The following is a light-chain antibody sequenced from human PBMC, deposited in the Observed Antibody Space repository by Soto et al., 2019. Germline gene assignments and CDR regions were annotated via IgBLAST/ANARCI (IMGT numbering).Light chain of an antibody. V-gene: IGKV3-15*01. Sequence: EVVMTQSPATVSVFPGEGVTLSCRASQTISTDLAWYQQKPGQAPRLLIYGASTRATGVPDRFGGGGSGTEFTLTIGSLQSEDFAFYYCQQNNKWPPVTFGGGTKVEIK. J-gene: IGKJ4*01. CDR2: GAS. CDR1: QTISTD. CDR3: QQNNKWPPVT.